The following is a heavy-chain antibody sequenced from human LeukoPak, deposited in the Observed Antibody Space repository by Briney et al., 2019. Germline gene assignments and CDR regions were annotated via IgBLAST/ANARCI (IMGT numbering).Heavy chain of an antibody. J-gene: IGHJ6*03. V-gene: IGHV1-8*02. CDR1: GGTFSSYA. D-gene: IGHD5-18*01. Sequence: ASVKVSCKASGGTFSSYAISWVRQAPGQGLEWMGWMNPNSGNTGYAQKFQGRVTMTRNTSISTAYMELSSLRSEDTAVYYCARRGYSYGLGYYMDVWGKGTTVTISS. CDR2: MNPNSGNT. CDR3: ARRGYSYGLGYYMDV.